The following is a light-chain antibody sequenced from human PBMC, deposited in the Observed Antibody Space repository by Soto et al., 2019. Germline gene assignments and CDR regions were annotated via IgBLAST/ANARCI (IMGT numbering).Light chain of an antibody. J-gene: IGKJ4*01. V-gene: IGKV3-15*01. CDR2: GAS. CDR1: QSVSSN. CDR3: QQSYSTLPLT. Sequence: EIVMTQSPATLSVSPGERATLSCRASQSVSSNLAWYQQKPGQAPRLLIYGASTRATGIPARFSGSGSGTDFTLTISSLQPEDFATYYCQQSYSTLPLTFGGGTKVDIK.